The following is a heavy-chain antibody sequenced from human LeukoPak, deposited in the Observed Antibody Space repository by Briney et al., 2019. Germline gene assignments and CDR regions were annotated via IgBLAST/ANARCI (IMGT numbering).Heavy chain of an antibody. V-gene: IGHV3-30*04. CDR2: ISYDGSNK. Sequence: GGSLRLSCAASGFTFSSYAMHWVRQAPGKGLEWVAVISYDGSNKYYADSVKGRFTISRDNSKNTLYLQMNSLRAEDTAVYYCARDYGMDVWGQGTTVTVSS. CDR3: ARDYGMDV. CDR1: GFTFSSYA. J-gene: IGHJ6*02.